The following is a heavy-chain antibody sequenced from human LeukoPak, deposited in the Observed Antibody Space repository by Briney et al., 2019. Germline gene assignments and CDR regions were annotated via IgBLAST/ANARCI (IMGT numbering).Heavy chain of an antibody. CDR2: IWYDGSNK. J-gene: IGHJ3*01. D-gene: IGHD4-17*01. V-gene: IGHV3-33*01. CDR1: GFTFSSYG. CDR3: GMDPNGDYVGAFDF. Sequence: GGSLRLSCAASGFTFSSYGMHWVRQAPGKGLEWVAVIWYDGSNKYYADSVKGRFTISRDNSKNTLYLQMNSLRAEDTALYYCGMDPNGDYVGAFDFWGQGTLVTVSS.